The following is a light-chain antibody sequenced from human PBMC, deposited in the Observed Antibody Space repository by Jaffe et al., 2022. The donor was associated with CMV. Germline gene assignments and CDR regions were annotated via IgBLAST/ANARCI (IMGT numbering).Light chain of an antibody. CDR1: SSNMGAGHD. CDR3: QSYDNSLSVHVV. CDR2: GNS. Sequence: QSVLTQPPSVSGAPGQKITISCTGSSSNMGAGHDVHWYQQLPGTAPKLLIYGNSRRPSGVPDRFSGSKSGTSASLAITGLQAEDEADYYCQSYDNSLSVHVVFGGGTKLTVL. J-gene: IGLJ2*01. V-gene: IGLV1-40*01.